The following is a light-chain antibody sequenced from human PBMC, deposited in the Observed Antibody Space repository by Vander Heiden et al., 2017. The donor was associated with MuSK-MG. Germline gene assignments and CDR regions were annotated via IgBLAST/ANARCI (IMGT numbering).Light chain of an antibody. CDR2: AAS. V-gene: IGKV1-27*01. Sequence: DIQMTQSPLSLSASVGDRVTITCRASLGISNYLAWYQQKPGKVPRLLIYAASTLQSGVPSRFSGSGSGTEFTLTISSLQPEDVASYYCHNYTSVPRTFGQGTKVEIK. CDR1: LGISNY. J-gene: IGKJ1*01. CDR3: HNYTSVPRT.